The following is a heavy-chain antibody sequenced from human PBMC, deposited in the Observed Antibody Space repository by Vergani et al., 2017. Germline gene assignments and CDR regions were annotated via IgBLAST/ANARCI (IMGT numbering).Heavy chain of an antibody. V-gene: IGHV4-31*03. J-gene: IGHJ6*03. CDR1: GAYVGSGGYY. Sequence: QVHLQESGPGLVKASQTLSLTCSVSGAYVGSGGYYWSWVRQLPGMGLDWIGYIYYSGTTYYNPSLESRLTISLDTSENHLSLKLNSVTAAGTAVYYCARQKDYYMDVWGKGATVTVS. CDR2: IYYSGTT. CDR3: ARQKDYYMDV.